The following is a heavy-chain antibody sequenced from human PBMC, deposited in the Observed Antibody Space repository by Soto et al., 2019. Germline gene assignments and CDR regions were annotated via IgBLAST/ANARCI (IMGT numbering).Heavy chain of an antibody. Sequence: GGSLRLSCAASGFTFSSYAMSWVRQAPGKGLEWVSAISGSGGSTYYADSVKGRFTISRDNSKNTLYLQMNSLRAEDTTVYYCAKDPVSRSSSSHCFDYWGQGTLVTVSS. CDR3: AKDPVSRSSSSHCFDY. V-gene: IGHV3-23*01. J-gene: IGHJ4*02. CDR2: ISGSGGST. CDR1: GFTFSSYA. D-gene: IGHD6-6*01.